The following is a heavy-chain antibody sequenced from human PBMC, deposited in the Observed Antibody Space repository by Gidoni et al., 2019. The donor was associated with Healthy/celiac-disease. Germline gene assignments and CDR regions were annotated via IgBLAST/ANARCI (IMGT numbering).Heavy chain of an antibody. CDR3: ARRGDYRIDL. D-gene: IGHD4-4*01. Sequence: EVQLVQSGAEVKKPGESLKISCRGSGYSFTSYWIGWVRQMPVKGLAWMGLIYPGDSDTRYTPSLQSKFTISAEKSISTAYLQWISLKASDTVMYYCARRGDYRIDLCGQGTLVTVSS. CDR1: GYSFTSYW. V-gene: IGHV5-51*01. J-gene: IGHJ5*02. CDR2: IYPGDSDT.